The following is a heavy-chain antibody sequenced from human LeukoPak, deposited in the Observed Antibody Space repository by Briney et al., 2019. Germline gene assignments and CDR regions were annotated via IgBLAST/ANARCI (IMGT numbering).Heavy chain of an antibody. Sequence: GGSLRLSCATSGFTFSNYGMHWVRQAPGKGLEWVAVISNDGSNIQYADSAKGRFTISRDNSKNTVYLQMNSLRSQDTAVYYCARGRPYGNDYWGQGTLVTVSS. CDR1: GFTFSNYG. V-gene: IGHV3-30*03. CDR2: ISNDGSNI. J-gene: IGHJ4*02. CDR3: ARGRPYGNDY. D-gene: IGHD3-10*01.